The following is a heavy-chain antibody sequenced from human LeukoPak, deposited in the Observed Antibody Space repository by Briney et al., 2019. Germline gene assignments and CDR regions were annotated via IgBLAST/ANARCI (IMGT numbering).Heavy chain of an antibody. CDR3: AKWDYYFDY. CDR1: GFTFSSYG. CDR2: IRYDGNEK. J-gene: IGHJ4*02. Sequence: GGSLRLSCAASGFTFSSYGMHWVRQVPGKGLEWVSFIRYDGNEKYYGDSVKGRFTISRDNSKNTLYLEMNSLRPEDTAVYYCAKWDYYFDYWGQGTLVTVSS. D-gene: IGHD1-26*01. V-gene: IGHV3-30*02.